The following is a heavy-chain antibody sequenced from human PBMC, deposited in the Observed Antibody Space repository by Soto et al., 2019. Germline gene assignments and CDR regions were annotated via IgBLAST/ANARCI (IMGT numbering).Heavy chain of an antibody. CDR3: ARVSRRTSYSLNNWFDP. CDR2: INAGNGNT. D-gene: IGHD2-2*01. V-gene: IGHV1-3*01. J-gene: IGHJ5*02. Sequence: ASVKVSCKASGHTFTSYAMHWVRQAPGQRLEWMGWINAGNGNTKYSQKFQGRVTITRDTSASTAYMELSSLRSEDTAVYYCARVSRRTSYSLNNWFDPWGQGTLVTVSS. CDR1: GHTFTSYA.